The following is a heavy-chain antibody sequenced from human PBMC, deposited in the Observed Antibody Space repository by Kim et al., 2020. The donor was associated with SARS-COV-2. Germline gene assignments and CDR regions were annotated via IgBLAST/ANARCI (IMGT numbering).Heavy chain of an antibody. Sequence: EKGRFTISRDNSKNTLYLQMNSLRAEDTAVYYWAGDMTIFGVVIQNWFDPWGQGTLVTVSS. CDR3: AGDMTIFGVVIQNWFDP. J-gene: IGHJ5*02. D-gene: IGHD3-3*01. V-gene: IGHV3-30*07.